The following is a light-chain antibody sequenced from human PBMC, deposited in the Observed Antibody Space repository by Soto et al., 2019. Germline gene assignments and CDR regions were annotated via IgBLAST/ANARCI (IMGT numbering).Light chain of an antibody. J-gene: IGKJ3*01. CDR3: QGRYCTPSWT. Sequence: QSPSSLSASVGDRVTITCRASQSISSYLNWDKQKPGKAPKLMIYAASSLQSGVPSRFSGSASGTDFTLTISSLQPEDFATYYGQGRYCTPSWTFGLAIKVD. V-gene: IGKV1-39*01. CDR1: QSISSY. CDR2: AAS.